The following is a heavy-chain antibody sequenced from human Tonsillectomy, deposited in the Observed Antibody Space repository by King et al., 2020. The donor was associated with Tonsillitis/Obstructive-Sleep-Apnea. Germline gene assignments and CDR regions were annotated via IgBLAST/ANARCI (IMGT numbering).Heavy chain of an antibody. J-gene: IGHJ4*02. V-gene: IGHV5-51*01. CDR2: IYPGDSDT. CDR3: ATLPTGSDPSFDH. Sequence: VQLVESGAEVKKPGESLKISCKGSGYSFTSYWIAWVRQMPGKGLEWMGIIYPGDSDTRYSPSFQGQVTISADKSISTTYLQWSSLKASDTAMYYCATLPTGSDPSFDHWGQGTLVTVSS. CDR1: GYSFTSYW. D-gene: IGHD3-9*01.